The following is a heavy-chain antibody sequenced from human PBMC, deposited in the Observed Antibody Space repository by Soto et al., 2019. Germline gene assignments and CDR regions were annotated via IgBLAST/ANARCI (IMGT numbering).Heavy chain of an antibody. J-gene: IGHJ4*02. Sequence: CGSLRLSCAASGFTVSNNYMSWVRQAPGKGLEWVSLIYSGGSTYYADSVKGRFTISRDSSKNTLYLQMNSLRAEDTAMYYCAAYSHKGYWGQGTLVTVSS. D-gene: IGHD3-16*01. CDR1: GFTVSNNY. CDR3: AAYSHKGY. V-gene: IGHV3-66*01. CDR2: IYSGGST.